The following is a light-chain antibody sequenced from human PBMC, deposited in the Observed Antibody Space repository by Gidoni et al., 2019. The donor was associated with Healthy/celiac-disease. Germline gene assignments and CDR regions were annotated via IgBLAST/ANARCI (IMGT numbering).Light chain of an antibody. J-gene: IGKJ1*01. CDR1: QSISNY. V-gene: IGKV1-39*01. Sequence: DIQMTKSPSSLSASVGDRVTITCRASQSISNYLNWYQQKPGKAPKLLIYAASSLQSGVPSRFSGSGSETDFTLTISSLQPEDYAIYYCQQSYSNPRTFGQGTKVEIK. CDR3: QQSYSNPRT. CDR2: AAS.